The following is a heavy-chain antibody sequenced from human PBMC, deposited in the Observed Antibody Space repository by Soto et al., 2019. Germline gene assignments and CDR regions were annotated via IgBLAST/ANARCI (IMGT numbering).Heavy chain of an antibody. Sequence: QVQLVESGGGVVQPGRSLRLSCAASGFTFSSYGMHWVRQAPGKGLEWVAVISYDGSNKYYADSVKGRFTISRDNSKNTLYLQMNSLRAEDTAVYYCAKDIIGVSGNGGYWGQGTLVTVSS. V-gene: IGHV3-30*18. J-gene: IGHJ4*02. D-gene: IGHD1-26*01. CDR3: AKDIIGVSGNGGY. CDR2: ISYDGSNK. CDR1: GFTFSSYG.